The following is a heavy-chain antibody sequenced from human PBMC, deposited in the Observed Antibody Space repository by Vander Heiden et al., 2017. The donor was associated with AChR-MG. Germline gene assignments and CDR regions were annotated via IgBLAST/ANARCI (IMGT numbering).Heavy chain of an antibody. Sequence: EVQLLESGGGLDQPGGSLRLSCAASGLPFSSYAMTWVRQAPGKGLEWVSAISGSGGSTYYADSVKGRFTISRDNSKKTLYLQMNSLRAEDTAVYYCAKDREYGAYKPYYMDVWGKGTTVTVSS. CDR3: AKDREYGAYKPYYMDV. D-gene: IGHD2-8*01. V-gene: IGHV3-23*01. CDR2: ISGSGGST. CDR1: GLPFSSYA. J-gene: IGHJ6*03.